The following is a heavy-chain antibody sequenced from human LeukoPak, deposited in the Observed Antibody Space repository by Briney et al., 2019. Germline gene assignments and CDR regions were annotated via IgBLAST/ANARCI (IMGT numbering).Heavy chain of an antibody. CDR2: IYSSGRT. V-gene: IGHV4-4*07. CDR3: ARSAAAGRIVATFDY. D-gene: IGHD5-12*01. CDR1: GGSISSYY. Sequence: SETLSLTCTVSGGSISSYYWSWFRQPAGKGLEWIGRIYSSGRTNYNPSLKSRVTMSVDTSKNQFSLKLSSVTAADTAVYYCARSAAAGRIVATFDYWGQGTLVTVSS. J-gene: IGHJ4*02.